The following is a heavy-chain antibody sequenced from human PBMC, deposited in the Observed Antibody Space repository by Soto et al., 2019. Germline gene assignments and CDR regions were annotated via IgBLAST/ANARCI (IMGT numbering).Heavy chain of an antibody. J-gene: IGHJ6*02. D-gene: IGHD2-15*01. V-gene: IGHV3-33*01. CDR2: IWYDGSNK. CDR3: ARDMDVVVAATLRDPDGYYYDGIDV. CDR1: GFTFSSYG. Sequence: PGGSLRLSCAASGFTFSSYGMHWVRQAPGKGLEWVAVIWYDGSNKYYADSVKGRFTISRDNSKNTLYLQMNSLRAEDTAVYYCARDMDVVVAATLRDPDGYYYDGIDVWGQGTTVTVSS.